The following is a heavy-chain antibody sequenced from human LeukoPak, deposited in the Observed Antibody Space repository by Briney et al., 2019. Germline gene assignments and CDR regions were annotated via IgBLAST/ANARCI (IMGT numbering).Heavy chain of an antibody. J-gene: IGHJ4*02. CDR1: GFTFSGYA. Sequence: PGGSLRLSCAASGFTFSGYAMSWVRQAPGKGLEWVSIISGSGGRTSHADSVKGRFTISRDNSKNTLYLQVNSLRAEDSAVYYCAKAMEDGNADRFDYWGKGTLVTVSS. CDR2: ISGSGGRT. D-gene: IGHD3-3*01. CDR3: AKAMEDGNADRFDY. V-gene: IGHV3-23*01.